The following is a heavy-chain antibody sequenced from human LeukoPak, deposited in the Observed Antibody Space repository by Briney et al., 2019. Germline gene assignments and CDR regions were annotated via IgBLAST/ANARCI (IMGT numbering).Heavy chain of an antibody. J-gene: IGHJ6*02. CDR2: ISGSGGRT. CDR1: GFTFSSYA. Sequence: AGRSLRLSCAGSGFTFSSYAMTWVRQAPGKGLEWVSSISGSGGRTYYADSVKGRLSISRDNSKNMLYLQMSSLRAEDTAVYYCAPGYSRSSYGMEVWGQGTTVTVSS. V-gene: IGHV3-23*01. CDR3: APGYSRSSYGMEV. D-gene: IGHD6-13*01.